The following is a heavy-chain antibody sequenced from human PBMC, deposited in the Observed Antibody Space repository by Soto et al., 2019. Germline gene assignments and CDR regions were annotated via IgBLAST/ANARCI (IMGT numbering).Heavy chain of an antibody. CDR3: ARVSGSYYYGMDA. CDR2: ISHSGST. V-gene: IGHV4-4*02. Sequence: QVQLQESGPGLVKPSGTLSLTCAVSGGSISSSNWWSWVRQPPGKGLGRTGQISHSGSTNYIPSLTRRVATSVDKSKNQFALKLSSATAADTGVYYCARVSGSYYYGMDAWGQGTTVTVSS. D-gene: IGHD1-26*01. J-gene: IGHJ6*02. CDR1: GGSISSSNW.